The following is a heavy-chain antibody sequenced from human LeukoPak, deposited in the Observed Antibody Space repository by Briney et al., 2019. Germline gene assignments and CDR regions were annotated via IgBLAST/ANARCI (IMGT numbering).Heavy chain of an antibody. CDR3: ARETDSGYDCFDY. CDR1: GLTFSSHW. Sequence: GGSLRLSCAASGLTFSSHWMHWVRQAPGKGLVWVSRITNDGSSTTYADSVKGRFTISRDNAKNSLYLQMNSLRAEDTAVYYCARETDSGYDCFDYWGQGTLVTVSS. CDR2: ITNDGSST. V-gene: IGHV3-74*01. J-gene: IGHJ4*02. D-gene: IGHD5-12*01.